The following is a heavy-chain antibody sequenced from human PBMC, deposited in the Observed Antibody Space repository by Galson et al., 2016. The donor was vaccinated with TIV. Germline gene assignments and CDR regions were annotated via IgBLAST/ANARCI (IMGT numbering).Heavy chain of an antibody. D-gene: IGHD3-22*01. V-gene: IGHV3-23*01. CDR2: ISAGGGRT. J-gene: IGHJ4*02. Sequence: SLRLSCAASGFTFSSFAMTWVRQAPGRGLEWVSRISAGGGRTDYADSVKGRFTISRDNPKNTLYLQMSSLRADDTAVYFCAKMDSSGFDDVRRFDFWGQGTLATVSS. CDR1: GFTFSSFA. CDR3: AKMDSSGFDDVRRFDF.